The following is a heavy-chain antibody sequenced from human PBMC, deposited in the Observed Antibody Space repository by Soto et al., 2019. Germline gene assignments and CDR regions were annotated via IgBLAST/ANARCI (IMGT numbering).Heavy chain of an antibody. CDR1: GFIFNNYG. V-gene: IGHV3-23*01. Sequence: GGSLRLSCKASGFIFNNYGMSWVRQAPGKGLEWVSGISDSGDSTYYADSMRGRFTISRDNSKNTLYLQMNSLRPEDTAMYYCVKDLYRSSTMPCLDHWGQGXLVTVYS. D-gene: IGHD2-2*01. J-gene: IGHJ4*02. CDR2: ISDSGDST. CDR3: VKDLYRSSTMPCLDH.